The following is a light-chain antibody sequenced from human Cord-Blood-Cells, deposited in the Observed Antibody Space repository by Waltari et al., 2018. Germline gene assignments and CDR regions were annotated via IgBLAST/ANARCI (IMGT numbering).Light chain of an antibody. V-gene: IGLV2-23*01. CDR3: CSYAGSSTFVV. Sequence: QSALTQPASVSGSPGQSITISCTGTSSDVGSYNLVSWYQQYPGKAPKPMIYEGSKRPSGVSNRFSGSKSGNTASLTISGLQAEDEADYYCCSYAGSSTFVVFGGGTKLTVL. CDR2: EGS. CDR1: SSDVGSYNL. J-gene: IGLJ2*01.